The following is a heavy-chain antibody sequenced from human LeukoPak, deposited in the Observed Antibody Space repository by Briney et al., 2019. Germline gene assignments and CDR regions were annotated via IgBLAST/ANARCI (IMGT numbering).Heavy chain of an antibody. CDR1: GGSISSYC. V-gene: IGHV4-59*01. J-gene: IGHJ4*02. Sequence: PSETLSLTCTVSGGSISSYCWSWIRQPPGKGLEWLGYIYYSGSTNYNPSLKSRVTISVDTSKNQFSLKLNSVTAADTAVYYCARGHSSSWYFLDSWGQGTLVTVSS. CDR2: IYYSGST. CDR3: ARGHSSSWYFLDS. D-gene: IGHD6-13*01.